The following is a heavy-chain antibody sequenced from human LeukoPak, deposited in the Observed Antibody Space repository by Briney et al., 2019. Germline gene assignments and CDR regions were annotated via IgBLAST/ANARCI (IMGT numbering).Heavy chain of an antibody. J-gene: IGHJ5*02. CDR3: AGGSYYVENWFDP. CDR2: IYYSGST. Sequence: SQTLSLTCTVSGGSISSGGYYWSWIRQHPGKGLEWIGYIYYSGSTYYNPSLKSRVTISVDTSENQFSLKLSSVTAADTAVYYCAGGSYYVENWFDPWGQGTLVTVSS. V-gene: IGHV4-31*03. CDR1: GGSISSGGYY. D-gene: IGHD1-26*01.